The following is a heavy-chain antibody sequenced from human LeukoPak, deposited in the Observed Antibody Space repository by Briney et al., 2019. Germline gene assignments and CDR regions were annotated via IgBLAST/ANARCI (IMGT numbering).Heavy chain of an antibody. CDR2: ISSSSSTI. D-gene: IGHD2-8*01. V-gene: IGHV3-48*01. Sequence: GGSLRLSCAASGFTFSSYSMNWVRQAPGKGLEWVSYISSSSSTIYYADSVKGRFTISRDNAKNSLYLQMNSLRAEDTAVYYCARDQIMTENWFDPWGQGTLVTVSS. CDR1: GFTFSSYS. CDR3: ARDQIMTENWFDP. J-gene: IGHJ5*02.